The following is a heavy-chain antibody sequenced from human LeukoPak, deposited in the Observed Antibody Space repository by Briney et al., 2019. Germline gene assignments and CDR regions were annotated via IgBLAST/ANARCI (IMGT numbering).Heavy chain of an antibody. Sequence: PGGSLRLSCAASGFTFSSYAMSWVRQAPGKGLEWVSAISGSGGSTYYADSVKGRFTISRDNSKNTLYLQMNSLRAEDTAVYYCAKAXXXXXYXGWVLFXYWGQGTLVXXXX. CDR3: AKAXXXXXYXGWVLFXY. CDR1: GFTFSSYA. J-gene: IGHJ4*02. D-gene: IGHD1-26*01. CDR2: ISGSGGST. V-gene: IGHV3-23*01.